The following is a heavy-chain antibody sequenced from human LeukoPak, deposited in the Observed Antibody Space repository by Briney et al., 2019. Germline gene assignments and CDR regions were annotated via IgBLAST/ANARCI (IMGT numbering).Heavy chain of an antibody. CDR2: IYYSGST. Sequence: PSETLSLTCTVSGGSISGSSYYWGWIRQPPGKGLEWTGSIYYSGSTYYNPSLKSRVTISVDTSKNQFSLKLSSVTAADTAVYYCAKYSSSWYKTYYFDYWGQGTLVTVSS. D-gene: IGHD6-13*01. V-gene: IGHV4-39*01. CDR1: GGSISGSSYY. J-gene: IGHJ4*02. CDR3: AKYSSSWYKTYYFDY.